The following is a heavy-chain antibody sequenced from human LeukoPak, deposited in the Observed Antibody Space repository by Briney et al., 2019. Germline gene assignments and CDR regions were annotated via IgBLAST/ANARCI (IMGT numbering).Heavy chain of an antibody. CDR2: ISYDGSNK. CDR3: AKGGSYSLVDAFDI. V-gene: IGHV3-30-3*01. D-gene: IGHD1-26*01. J-gene: IGHJ3*02. CDR1: GFTFSSYA. Sequence: PGGSLRLSCAASGFTFSSYAMHWVRQAPGKGLEWVAVISYDGSNKYYADSVKGRFTISRDNSKNTLYLQMNSLRAEDTAVYYCAKGGSYSLVDAFDIWGRGTMVTVSS.